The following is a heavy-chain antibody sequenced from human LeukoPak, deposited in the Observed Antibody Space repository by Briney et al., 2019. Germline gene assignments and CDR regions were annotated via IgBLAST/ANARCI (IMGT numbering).Heavy chain of an antibody. CDR1: GFTFSSYS. CDR3: ARDGGYSYGANAFDI. V-gene: IGHV3-21*01. CDR2: ISSSSSYI. J-gene: IGHJ3*02. D-gene: IGHD5-18*01. Sequence: QPGGSLRLSCAASGFTFSSYSMNWVRQAPGKGLEWVSSISSSSSYIYYADSVKGRFTISRDNAKNSLYLQMNSLRAEDTAVYYCARDGGYSYGANAFDIWGQGTMVTVSS.